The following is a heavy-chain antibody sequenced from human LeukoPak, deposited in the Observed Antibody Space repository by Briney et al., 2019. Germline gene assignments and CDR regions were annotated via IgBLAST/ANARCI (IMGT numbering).Heavy chain of an antibody. Sequence: GESLKISCEASGYNFASYWIGWVRQMPGRGLEWMWIIYPGDSDTRYSPSFQGQVTISADKSISTAYLQWSSLKASDTAMYYCARRLELDDAFDIWGQGTMVTVSS. J-gene: IGHJ3*02. CDR1: GYNFASYW. CDR2: IYPGDSDT. V-gene: IGHV5-51*01. CDR3: ARRLELDDAFDI. D-gene: IGHD1-7*01.